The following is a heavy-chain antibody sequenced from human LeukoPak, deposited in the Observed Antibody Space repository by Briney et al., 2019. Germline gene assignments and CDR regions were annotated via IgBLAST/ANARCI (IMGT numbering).Heavy chain of an antibody. V-gene: IGHV3-30-3*01. CDR3: ARIVVVIRGGGDYFDY. CDR1: GFTFSSYA. Sequence: GRSLRLSCAASGFTFSSYAMHWVRQAPGKGLEWVAVISYDGSNKYYADSVKGRFTISRDNSKNTLYLQMNSLRAEDTAVCYCARIVVVIRGGGDYFDYWGQGTLVTVSS. CDR2: ISYDGSNK. D-gene: IGHD3-22*01. J-gene: IGHJ4*02.